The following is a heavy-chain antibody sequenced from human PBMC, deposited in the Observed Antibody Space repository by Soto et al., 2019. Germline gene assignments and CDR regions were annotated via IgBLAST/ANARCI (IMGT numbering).Heavy chain of an antibody. J-gene: IGHJ4*01. D-gene: IGHD4-17*01. V-gene: IGHV3-20*04. CDR2: INWNGGST. Sequence: EVQLVESGGGVVRPGGSLRLSCAASGFTFDDYGMSWVRQAPGKRLEWVSGINWNGGSTGYADSVKGRFTISRDHHKNSLYLQMDGLRGEDTALYYCARADYGDYDIDYWGQGTLVTVSS. CDR1: GFTFDDYG. CDR3: ARADYGDYDIDY.